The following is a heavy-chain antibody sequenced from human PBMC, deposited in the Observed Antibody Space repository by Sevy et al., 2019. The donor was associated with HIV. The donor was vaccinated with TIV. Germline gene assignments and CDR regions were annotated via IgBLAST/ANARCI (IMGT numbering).Heavy chain of an antibody. V-gene: IGHV3-48*01. J-gene: IGHJ6*02. D-gene: IGHD6-6*01. Sequence: GGSMRLSCAASGFTFSSYSMNWVRQAPGKGLEWVSYISDSSTTIYYADSVKGRFTISRDNAKNSLYLQMNSLRAEDTAVYYCARGLAALLGYYYGMDVWGQRTTVTVSS. CDR3: ARGLAALLGYYYGMDV. CDR1: GFTFSSYS. CDR2: ISDSSTTI.